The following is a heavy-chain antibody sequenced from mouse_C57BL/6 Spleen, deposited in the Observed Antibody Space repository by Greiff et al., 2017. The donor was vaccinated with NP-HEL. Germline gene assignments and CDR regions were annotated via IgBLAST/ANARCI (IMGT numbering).Heavy chain of an antibody. Sequence: QVQLKQPGAELVRPGTSVKLSCKASGYTFTSYWMHWVKQRPGQGLEWIGVIDPSDSYTNYNQKFKGKATLTVDTSSSTAYMQLSSLTSEDSAVYYCARSGRYYYGSSYGYFDVWGTGTTVTVSS. CDR1: GYTFTSYW. CDR2: IDPSDSYT. D-gene: IGHD1-1*01. J-gene: IGHJ1*03. CDR3: ARSGRYYYGSSYGYFDV. V-gene: IGHV1-59*01.